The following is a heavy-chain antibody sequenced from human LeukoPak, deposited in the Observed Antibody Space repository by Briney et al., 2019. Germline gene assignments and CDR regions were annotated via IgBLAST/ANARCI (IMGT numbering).Heavy chain of an antibody. CDR3: ARVGASYGALDY. V-gene: IGHV3-48*03. Sequence: GGSMRLSCAASGVTFSTFEVNWVRQAPGKGLEWVSFISSSGSTIFYADSVKGRFTISRDNARNSLYLQMNSLRSEDTAIYYCARVGASYGALDYWGQGALVTVSS. J-gene: IGHJ4*02. CDR1: GVTFSTFE. CDR2: ISSSGSTI. D-gene: IGHD1-26*01.